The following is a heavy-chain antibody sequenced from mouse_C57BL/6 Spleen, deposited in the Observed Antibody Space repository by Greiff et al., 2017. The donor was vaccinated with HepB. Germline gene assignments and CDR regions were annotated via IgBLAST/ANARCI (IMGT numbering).Heavy chain of an antibody. V-gene: IGHV1-26*01. CDR1: GYTFTDYY. J-gene: IGHJ3*01. CDR2: INPNNGGT. CDR3: ARRDGSSPWFAY. Sequence: EVKLQQSGPELVKPGASVKISCKASGYTFTDYYMNWVKQSHGKSLEWIGDINPNNGGTSYNQKFKGKATLTVDKSSSTAYMELRSLTSEDSAVYYCARRDGSSPWFAYWGQGTLVTVSA. D-gene: IGHD1-1*01.